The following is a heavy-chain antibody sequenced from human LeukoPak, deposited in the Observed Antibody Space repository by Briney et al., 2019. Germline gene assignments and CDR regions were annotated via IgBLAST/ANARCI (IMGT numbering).Heavy chain of an antibody. CDR3: ARRGKVVVPAARTVDWFDP. CDR1: GGSFSGYY. D-gene: IGHD2-2*01. V-gene: IGHV4-34*01. Sequence: PSETLSLTCAVYGGSFSGYYWSWIRQPPGKGLEWIGEINHSGSTNYNPSLKSRVTISVDTSKNQFSLKLSSVTAADTAVYYCARRGKVVVPAARTVDWFDPWGQGTLVTVSS. J-gene: IGHJ5*02. CDR2: INHSGST.